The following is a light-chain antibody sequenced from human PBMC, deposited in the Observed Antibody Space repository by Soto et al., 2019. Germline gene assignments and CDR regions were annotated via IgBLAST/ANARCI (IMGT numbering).Light chain of an antibody. Sequence: EIVLTQSPGTLYLSPGERATLSCRASQSISNYLAWYQHKPGQAPRLLISDASERASGVPARFSGSGSGTDFTLTISSLEPEDFAVYYCQQRSQWPPLTFGGGTTVEIK. V-gene: IGKV3-11*01. J-gene: IGKJ4*01. CDR3: QQRSQWPPLT. CDR1: QSISNY. CDR2: DAS.